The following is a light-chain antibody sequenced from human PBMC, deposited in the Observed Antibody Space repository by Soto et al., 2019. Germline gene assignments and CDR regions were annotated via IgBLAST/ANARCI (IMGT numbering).Light chain of an antibody. J-gene: IGKJ5*01. CDR1: QSVSSK. Sequence: EKVMTQSPATLSVSPGERATLSCRASQSVSSKLAWYQQKPGQAPRLLIYGASTRATGIPARFSGSGSGTEFTLSISSLQSEDSAVYYCQQYNNGPPITFGQGTRLEIK. V-gene: IGKV3D-15*01. CDR2: GAS. CDR3: QQYNNGPPIT.